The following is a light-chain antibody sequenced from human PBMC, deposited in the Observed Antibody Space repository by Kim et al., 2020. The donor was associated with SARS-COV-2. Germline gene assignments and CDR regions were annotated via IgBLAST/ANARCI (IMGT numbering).Light chain of an antibody. CDR2: GAS. V-gene: IGKV3-20*01. CDR1: QSVASSY. CDR3: QQYQTSPRT. J-gene: IGKJ1*01. Sequence: PGETATLSCRASQSVASSYLAWYQQTLGQPPRVVIYGASTRATGISDRFSGRGSAATDFTLTISRLEPEDSAVYFCQQYQTSPRTFGQGTKVDIK.